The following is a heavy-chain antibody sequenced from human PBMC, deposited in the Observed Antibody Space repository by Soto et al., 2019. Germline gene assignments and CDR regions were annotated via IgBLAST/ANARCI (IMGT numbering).Heavy chain of an antibody. CDR3: ARREYSSGWIAY. J-gene: IGHJ4*02. CDR2: INPNSGGT. Sequence: ASVKVSCKASGYTFTGYYMHWVRQAPGQGLEWMGWINPNSGGTNYAQKFQGRVTMTRDTSISTAYMELSRLRSDDTAVYYCARREYSSGWIAYWGQGTLVTVSS. D-gene: IGHD6-19*01. CDR1: GYTFTGYY. V-gene: IGHV1-2*02.